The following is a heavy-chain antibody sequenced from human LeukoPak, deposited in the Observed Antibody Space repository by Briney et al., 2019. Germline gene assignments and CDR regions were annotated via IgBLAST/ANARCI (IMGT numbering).Heavy chain of an antibody. D-gene: IGHD2-15*01. CDR3: ARAGCSGGSCYYPLNY. CDR2: IYPGDSST. Sequence: GESLKISCKGSGYSFTSYWIGWVRQMPGKGLEWMGIIYPGDSSTRYSPSFQGQVTISADKSISTAYLQWSSLKASDTAMYYCARAGCSGGSCYYPLNYWGQGTLVTVSS. V-gene: IGHV5-51*01. J-gene: IGHJ4*02. CDR1: GYSFTSYW.